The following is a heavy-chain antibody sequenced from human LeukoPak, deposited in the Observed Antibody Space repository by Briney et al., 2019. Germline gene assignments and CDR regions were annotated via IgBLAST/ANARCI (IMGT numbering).Heavy chain of an antibody. J-gene: IGHJ6*02. CDR3: ARGFSRGRPYYYGMDV. CDR2: INHSGST. CDR1: GGSFSGYY. V-gene: IGHV4-34*01. D-gene: IGHD6-19*01. Sequence: PSETLSLTCAVYGGSFSGYYWSWIRQPPGKGLEWIGEINHSGSTNYNPSLKSRVTISVDTSKNQFSLKLSSVTAADTAVYYCARGFSRGRPYYYGMDVWGQGTTVTVSS.